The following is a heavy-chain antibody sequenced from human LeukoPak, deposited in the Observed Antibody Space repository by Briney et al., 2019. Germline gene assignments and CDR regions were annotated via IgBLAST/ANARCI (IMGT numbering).Heavy chain of an antibody. CDR3: ARELRYDNSDSGAF. CDR1: GGSISSSSYY. Sequence: PSETLSLTCTVSGGSISSSSYYWGWIRQPPGKGLEWIGSIYCSGSTYYNPSLKSRVTISVDTSKNQFSLKLSSVTAAGTAVYYCARELRYDNSDSGAFWGQGTVVTVSS. V-gene: IGHV4-39*07. D-gene: IGHD3-22*01. J-gene: IGHJ3*01. CDR2: IYCSGST.